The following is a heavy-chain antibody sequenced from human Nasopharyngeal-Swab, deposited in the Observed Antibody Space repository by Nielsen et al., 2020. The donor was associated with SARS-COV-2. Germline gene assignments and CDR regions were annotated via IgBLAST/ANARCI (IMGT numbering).Heavy chain of an antibody. Sequence: GESLKISCAASGFTFSDYYMSWIRQAPGKGLEWVSYISSSSSYVYYADSVKGRFTISRDNAKNSLYLQMNSLRAEDTAVYYCARGVDSSSWYFPYYYYGMDVWGQGTTVTVSS. CDR3: ARGVDSSSWYFPYYYYGMDV. CDR2: ISSSSSYV. J-gene: IGHJ6*02. D-gene: IGHD6-13*01. V-gene: IGHV3-11*06. CDR1: GFTFSDYY.